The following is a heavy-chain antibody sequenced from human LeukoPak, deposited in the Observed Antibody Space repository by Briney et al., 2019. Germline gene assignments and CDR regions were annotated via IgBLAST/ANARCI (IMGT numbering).Heavy chain of an antibody. V-gene: IGHV1-46*01. D-gene: IGHD6-6*01. CDR3: ASRGSSTSSDFDY. CDR1: GYTFTSYS. CDR2: INPSGGRT. Sequence: ASVKVPCKASGYTFTSYSMHWVRQAPGQGLEWMGLINPSGGRTNYAQNFQGRVTMTRDTSTSTVYMELSSLRSEDTAVYYCASRGSSTSSDFDYWGQGTLVTVSS. J-gene: IGHJ4*02.